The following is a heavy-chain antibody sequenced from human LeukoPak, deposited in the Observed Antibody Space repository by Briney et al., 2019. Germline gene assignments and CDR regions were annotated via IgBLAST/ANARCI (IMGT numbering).Heavy chain of an antibody. CDR2: MNSDASST. Sequence: GGSLRLSCVASGFTFTDYWMHWVRQAPGKGLVWVARMNSDASSTSYADSVKGRFSISRDNAKKTLYLQMNSLRAEDTAVYYCARGPDYGGPLRGQGTLVTVSP. D-gene: IGHD4-23*01. J-gene: IGHJ4*02. CDR3: ARGPDYGGPL. V-gene: IGHV3-74*01. CDR1: GFTFTDYW.